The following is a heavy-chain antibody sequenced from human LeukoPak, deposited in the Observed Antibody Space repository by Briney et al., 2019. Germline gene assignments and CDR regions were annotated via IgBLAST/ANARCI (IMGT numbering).Heavy chain of an antibody. J-gene: IGHJ4*02. CDR2: MSPNSGNT. CDR3: VRTPPNWGADF. V-gene: IGHV1-8*02. Sequence: PSASVKVSCKASGYTFTGYYMHWVRQAPGQGLEWMGWMSPNSGNTGYAQKFQGRVTMTRDTSTGTAYLELSSLRSEDSAVYYCVRTPPNWGADFWGQGTLVTVSS. CDR1: GYTFTGYY. D-gene: IGHD7-27*01.